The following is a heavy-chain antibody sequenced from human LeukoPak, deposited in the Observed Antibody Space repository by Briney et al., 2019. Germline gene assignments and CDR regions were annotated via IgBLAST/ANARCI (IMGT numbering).Heavy chain of an antibody. CDR2: ISASAAMT. V-gene: IGHV3-23*01. CDR1: GFTFNNHV. D-gene: IGHD1-26*01. Sequence: GGSLRLSCEASGFTFNNHVMTWVRQAPGKGLEWVSSISASAAMTYYVDSVKGRFTVSRDNSNNRLYLQMSGLTAADTAVYYCAKDRSIGTYYTFDHWGQGTLVTVSS. CDR3: AKDRSIGTYYTFDH. J-gene: IGHJ4*02.